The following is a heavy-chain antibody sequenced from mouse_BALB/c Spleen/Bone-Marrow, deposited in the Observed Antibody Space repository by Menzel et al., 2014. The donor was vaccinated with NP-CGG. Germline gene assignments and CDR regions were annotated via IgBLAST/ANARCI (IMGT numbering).Heavy chain of an antibody. J-gene: IGHJ2*01. V-gene: IGHV2-2*02. CDR2: IWSGGST. Sequence: QVQLKESGPGLVQPSQSLSITCTVSGFSLISYGVHWVRQSPGKGLEWLGVIWSGGSTDYNVAFISRLCISKDNSKSQVFFKMNSLQANDTAIYYCARRGLYGYDFDYWGQGTTLTVSS. CDR3: ARRGLYGYDFDY. D-gene: IGHD2-2*01. CDR1: GFSLISYG.